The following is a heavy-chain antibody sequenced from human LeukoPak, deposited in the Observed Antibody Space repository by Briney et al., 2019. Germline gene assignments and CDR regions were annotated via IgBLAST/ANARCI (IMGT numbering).Heavy chain of an antibody. D-gene: IGHD2-15*01. CDR1: GATFSNHG. J-gene: IGHJ4*02. V-gene: IGHV3-30*02. CDR3: AKDKGWSRVIDY. CDR2: ISKDGSKK. Sequence: GGSLRLSCAVSGATFSNHGMHWVRQAAGKGLWWVAFISKDGSKKYYGGSMTGRFITSRDNSRNTVYLQMDSLRPEDTAVYYCAKDKGWSRVIDYWGQGTLVTVAS.